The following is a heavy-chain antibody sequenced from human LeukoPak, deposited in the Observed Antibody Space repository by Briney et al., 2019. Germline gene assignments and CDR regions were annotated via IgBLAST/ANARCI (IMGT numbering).Heavy chain of an antibody. CDR1: GYSISSGYY. Sequence: PSETLSLTCAVSGYSISSGYYWGWIRQPPGKGLEWIGRIYHSGSTYYNPSLKSRVTISVDTSKNQFSLKLSSVTAADTSVYYCARPVRFGESNWFDPWGQGTLVTVSS. V-gene: IGHV4-38-2*01. CDR3: ARPVRFGESNWFDP. D-gene: IGHD3-10*01. J-gene: IGHJ5*02. CDR2: IYHSGST.